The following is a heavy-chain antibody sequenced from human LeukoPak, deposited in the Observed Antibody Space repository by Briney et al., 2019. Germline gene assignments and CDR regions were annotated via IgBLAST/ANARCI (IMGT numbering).Heavy chain of an antibody. CDR1: GGSISSYY. D-gene: IGHD3-10*01. CDR2: IYYSGST. Sequence: SENLSLTCTVSGGSISSYYWSWIRQPPGKGLEWIGYIYYSGSTNYNPSLKSRVTISADTSKNQFSLKLSSVTAADTAVYYCARTLLWFGEGGYWFDPWGQGTLVTVSS. CDR3: ARTLLWFGEGGYWFDP. V-gene: IGHV4-59*01. J-gene: IGHJ5*02.